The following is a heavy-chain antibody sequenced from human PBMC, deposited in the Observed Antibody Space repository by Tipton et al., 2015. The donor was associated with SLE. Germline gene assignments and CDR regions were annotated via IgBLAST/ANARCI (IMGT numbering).Heavy chain of an antibody. V-gene: IGHV4-38-2*01. Sequence: TLSLTCAVSGYSISSGYYWGWIRQPPGKGLEWIGSIYHSGSTNYNPSLKSRVTISVDTSKNQFSLKLSSVTAADTAVYYCASQETGRDSSGYYGSDWGQGTLVTVSS. CDR1: GYSISSGYY. CDR3: ASQETGRDSSGYYGSD. J-gene: IGHJ4*02. D-gene: IGHD3-22*01. CDR2: IYHSGST.